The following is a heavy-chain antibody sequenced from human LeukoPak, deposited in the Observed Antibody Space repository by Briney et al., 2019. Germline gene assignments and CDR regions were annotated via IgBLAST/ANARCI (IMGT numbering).Heavy chain of an antibody. CDR2: ISGGGGDT. CDR1: GFIFINYA. J-gene: IGHJ4*02. CDR3: AKGRRSGWNVPYFDY. D-gene: IGHD1-1*01. Sequence: GGSLRLSCAASGFIFINYAMSWVRQAPGKGLEWVSGISGGGGDTYYADSAKGRFTISRDNSNNTLYLQMHRLRAEDTAVYYCAKGRRSGWNVPYFDYWGQGTLVAVSS. V-gene: IGHV3-23*01.